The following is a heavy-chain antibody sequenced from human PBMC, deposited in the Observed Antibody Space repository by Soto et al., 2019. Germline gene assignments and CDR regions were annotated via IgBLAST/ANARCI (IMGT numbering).Heavy chain of an antibody. CDR2: ISRDGGTK. V-gene: IGHV3-30*03. CDR1: GFTVSTYG. Sequence: QVQLVESGGGVVQPGRSLRLSCAVSGFTVSTYGMHWVRQAPGKGLEWVAVISRDGGTKDYADSVKGRFTISRDNSRKTRFLEMNSLRGGDMADYYCTGEVASGYWGQGTLVAVSS. D-gene: IGHD2-8*02. CDR3: TGEVASGY. J-gene: IGHJ4*02.